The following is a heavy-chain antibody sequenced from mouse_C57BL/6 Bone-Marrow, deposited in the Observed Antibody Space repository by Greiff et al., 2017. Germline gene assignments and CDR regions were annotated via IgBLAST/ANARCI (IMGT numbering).Heavy chain of an antibody. Sequence: VHVKQSGPELVKPGASVKISCKASGYSFTDYNMNWVKQSNGKSLEWIGVINPNYGTTSYNQKFKGKATLTVDQSSSTAYMQLNSLTSEDSAVYYCARGDDYDRTLAYWGQGTLVTVAA. J-gene: IGHJ3*01. D-gene: IGHD2-4*01. CDR1: GYSFTDYN. CDR2: INPNYGTT. CDR3: ARGDDYDRTLAY. V-gene: IGHV1-39*01.